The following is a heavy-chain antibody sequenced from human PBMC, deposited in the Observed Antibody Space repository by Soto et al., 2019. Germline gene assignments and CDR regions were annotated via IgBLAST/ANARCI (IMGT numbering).Heavy chain of an antibody. D-gene: IGHD3-10*01. J-gene: IGHJ4*02. V-gene: IGHV3-74*01. CDR3: ARVNGITMVRGVPNGGFDY. CDR2: INSDGSST. Sequence: GGSLRLSCAASGFTFSSYWMHWVRQDPGKGLVWVSRINSDGSSTSYADSVKGRFTISRDNAKNTLYLQMNSLRAEDTAVYYCARVNGITMVRGVPNGGFDYWGQGTLVTVSS. CDR1: GFTFSSYW.